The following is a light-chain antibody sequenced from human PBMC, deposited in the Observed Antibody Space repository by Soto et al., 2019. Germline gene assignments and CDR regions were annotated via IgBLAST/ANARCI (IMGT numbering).Light chain of an antibody. CDR1: QSVTHW. CDR3: QQYNDYWK. J-gene: IGKJ1*01. CDR2: DAS. Sequence: GDRVTITCRASQSVTHWLAWYQQRPGKAPKLLIYDASTFERGVPSRFSGSGSGTEFTLTISSLQPDDFATYYCQQYNDYWKCGQGTTGDIK. V-gene: IGKV1-5*01.